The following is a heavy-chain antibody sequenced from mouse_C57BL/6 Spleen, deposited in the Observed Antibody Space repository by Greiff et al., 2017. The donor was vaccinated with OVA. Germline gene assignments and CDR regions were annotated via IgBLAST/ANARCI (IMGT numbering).Heavy chain of an antibody. CDR3: ARAGLLRYPDY. J-gene: IGHJ2*01. V-gene: IGHV1-19*01. D-gene: IGHD1-1*01. CDR1: GYTFTDYY. Sequence: EVQLQQSGPVLVKPGASVKMSCKASGYTFTDYYMNWVKQSHGKSLEWIGVINPYNGGTSYNQKFKGKATLTVDKSSSTAYMELNSLTSEDSAVYYCARAGLLRYPDYWGQGTTLTVSS. CDR2: INPYNGGT.